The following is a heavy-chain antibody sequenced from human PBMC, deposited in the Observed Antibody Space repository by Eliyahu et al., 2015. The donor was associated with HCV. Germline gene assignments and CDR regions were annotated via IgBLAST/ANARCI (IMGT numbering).Heavy chain of an antibody. CDR1: GFXXSSYG. J-gene: IGHJ4*02. CDR3: ARDGDSSSPGDY. D-gene: IGHD6-6*01. CDR2: IXXDGSNK. V-gene: IGHV3-33*01. Sequence: QVQLVESGGGVVQPGRSLXLXCAASGFXXSSYGMHWVRQAPGKGLEWVAVIXXDGSNKYYADSVKGRFTISRDNSKNTLYLQMNSLRAEDTAVYYCARDGDSSSPGDYWGQGTLVTVSS.